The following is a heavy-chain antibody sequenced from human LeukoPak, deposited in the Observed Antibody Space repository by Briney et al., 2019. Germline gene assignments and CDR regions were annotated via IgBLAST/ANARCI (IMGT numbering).Heavy chain of an antibody. J-gene: IGHJ4*02. V-gene: IGHV3-48*01. CDR1: GFTFSSYS. Sequence: PGGSLRLSCAASGFTFSSYSMNWVRQAPGKGLEWVSHITASGTAMFYADSVKGRFTISRDNAKNSLYLQMNSLRAEDTAVYYCARDRESGYIDSWGQGTLVSVSS. CDR2: ITASGTAM. CDR3: ARDRESGYIDS. D-gene: IGHD3-3*01.